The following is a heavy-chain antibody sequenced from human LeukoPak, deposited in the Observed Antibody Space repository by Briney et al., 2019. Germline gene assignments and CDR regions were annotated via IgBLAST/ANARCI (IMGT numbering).Heavy chain of an antibody. J-gene: IGHJ6*03. CDR2: IYTSGST. CDR3: ARDSRSPTYYYYYMDV. Sequence: PSETLSLTCTVSGGSISSYYWSWIRQPAGKGLEWIGRIYTSGSTNYNPSLKSRVTMSVDTSKNQFSLKLSSVTAADTAVYYCARDSRSPTYYYYYMDVWGKGTTVTVSS. CDR1: GGSISSYY. V-gene: IGHV4-4*07. D-gene: IGHD6-13*01.